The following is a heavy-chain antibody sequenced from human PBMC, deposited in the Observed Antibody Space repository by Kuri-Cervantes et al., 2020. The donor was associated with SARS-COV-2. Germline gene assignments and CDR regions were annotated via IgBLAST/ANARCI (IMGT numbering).Heavy chain of an antibody. D-gene: IGHD2-15*01. Sequence: GSLRLSCAVSGYSISSGYYWGWIRQPPGKGLEWIGSIYHSGSTYYNPSPKSRVTISVDTSKNQFSLKLSSVTAADTAVYYCARLKRGSNWFDPWGQGTLVTVSS. CDR1: GYSISSGYY. CDR2: IYHSGST. J-gene: IGHJ5*02. V-gene: IGHV4-38-2*01. CDR3: ARLKRGSNWFDP.